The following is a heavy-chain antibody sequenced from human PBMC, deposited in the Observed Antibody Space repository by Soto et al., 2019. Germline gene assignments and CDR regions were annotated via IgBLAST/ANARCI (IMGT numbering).Heavy chain of an antibody. V-gene: IGHV4-34*01. CDR1: GGSFSGYY. CDR2: INHSGST. D-gene: IGHD3-9*01. J-gene: IGHJ5*02. Sequence: QVQLQQWGAGLLKPSETLSLTCAVYGGSFSGYYWSWIRQPPGKGLEWIGEINHSGSTNYNPSLTGRVTISVDTSKNQFSLKLSSVTAADTAVYYCARGDYDILTGYSELRFDPWGQGTLVTVSS. CDR3: ARGDYDILTGYSELRFDP.